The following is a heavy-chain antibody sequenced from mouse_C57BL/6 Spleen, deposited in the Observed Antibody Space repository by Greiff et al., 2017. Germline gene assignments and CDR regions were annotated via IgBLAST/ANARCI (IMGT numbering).Heavy chain of an antibody. D-gene: IGHD2-4*01. Sequence: QVQLQQPGAELVKPGASVKLSCKASGYTFTSYWMHWVKQRPGQGLEWIGMIHPNSGSTNYNEKFKSKATLTVDKSSSTAYMQLSSLTSEDSAVCYCARQGDYDLYYAMDYWGQGTSVTVSS. V-gene: IGHV1-64*01. CDR3: ARQGDYDLYYAMDY. CDR2: IHPNSGST. J-gene: IGHJ4*01. CDR1: GYTFTSYW.